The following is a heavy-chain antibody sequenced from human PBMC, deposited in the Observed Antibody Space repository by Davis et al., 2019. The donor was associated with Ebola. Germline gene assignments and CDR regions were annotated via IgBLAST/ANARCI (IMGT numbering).Heavy chain of an antibody. CDR2: INAGNGNT. CDR1: GYTFTSYA. CDR3: ARANQGWSYFDY. V-gene: IGHV1-3*01. D-gene: IGHD6-19*01. J-gene: IGHJ4*02. Sequence: ASVKVSCKASGYTFTSYAMHWVRQAPGQRLEWMGWINAGNGNTKYSQKFQGRVTITRDTSASTTYMELSSLRSEDTAVYYCARANQGWSYFDYWGQGTLVTVSS.